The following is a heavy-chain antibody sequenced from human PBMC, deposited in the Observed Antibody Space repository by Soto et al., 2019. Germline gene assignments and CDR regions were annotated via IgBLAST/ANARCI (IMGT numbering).Heavy chain of an antibody. CDR2: IYHSGST. V-gene: IGHV4-4*02. Sequence: ASETLSITCAVSGGSISSSNWWSWVRQPPGKGLEWIGEIYHSGSTNYNPSLKSRVTISVDTSKNQFSLKLTSVTAADTAVYFCAMAGNYRYFDAWGQGTLVTVSS. D-gene: IGHD1-7*01. J-gene: IGHJ4*02. CDR3: AMAGNYRYFDA. CDR1: GGSISSSNW.